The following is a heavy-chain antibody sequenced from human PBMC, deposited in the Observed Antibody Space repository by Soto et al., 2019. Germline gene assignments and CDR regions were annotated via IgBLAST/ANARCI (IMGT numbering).Heavy chain of an antibody. Sequence: EVQVVESGGDLVEPGGSLRLSCVTSGFMFSSAWMSWVRQAPGKGLEWVPRIKSTRDGGARDYAAPVNGRFTISRDDSKSTVYLQMNSLRVEDTALYYCVEGWNDFWGQGTLVTVSS. CDR2: IKSTRDGGAR. J-gene: IGHJ4*02. V-gene: IGHV3-15*01. CDR3: VEGWNDF. CDR1: GFMFSSAW. D-gene: IGHD1-1*01.